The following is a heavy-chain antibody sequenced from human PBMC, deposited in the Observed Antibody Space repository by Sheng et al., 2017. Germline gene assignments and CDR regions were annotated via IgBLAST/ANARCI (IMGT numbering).Heavy chain of an antibody. V-gene: IGHV4-4*02. Sequence: QVQLQESGPGLVKPSGTLSLTCAVSGGSISITNWWSWVRQPPGKGLEWIGEIYHSGSTNYNPSLKSRVTISVDKSKNQFSLKVTSVTAADTAVYYCVRHSGXGSYFDYWGQGNAGHRLL. J-gene: IGHJ4*02. CDR3: VRHSGXGSYFDY. D-gene: IGHD3-10*01. CDR2: IYHSGST. CDR1: GGSISITNW.